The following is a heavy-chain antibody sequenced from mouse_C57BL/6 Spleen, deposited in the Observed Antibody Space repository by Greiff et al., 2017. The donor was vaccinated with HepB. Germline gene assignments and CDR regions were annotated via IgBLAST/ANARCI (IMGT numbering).Heavy chain of an antibody. D-gene: IGHD2-2*01. CDR1: GYAFTNYL. J-gene: IGHJ2*01. CDR3: AKGLHNYFDY. V-gene: IGHV1-54*01. CDR2: INPGSGGT. Sequence: VNVVESGAELVRPGTSVKVSCKASGYAFTNYLIEWVKQRPGQGLEWIGVINPGSGGTNYNEKFKGKATLTADKSSSTAYMQLSSLTSEDSAVYFCAKGLHNYFDYWGQGTTLTVSS.